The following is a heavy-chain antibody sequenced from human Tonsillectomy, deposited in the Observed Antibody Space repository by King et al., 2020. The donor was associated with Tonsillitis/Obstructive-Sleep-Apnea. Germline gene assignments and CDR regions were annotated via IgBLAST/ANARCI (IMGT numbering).Heavy chain of an antibody. Sequence: QLVESGGGLVQPGGSLRVSCAASGFIFSDSWMSWVRQAPGKGLEWVANIKQDGGEKYYVDSVKGRFTISRDNDKNSLFLPMSSLRAEETAVYYCVRDGGGFDYWGQGTLVTVSS. D-gene: IGHD3-16*01. J-gene: IGHJ4*02. CDR3: VRDGGGFDY. CDR1: GFIFSDSW. V-gene: IGHV3-7*03. CDR2: IKQDGGEK.